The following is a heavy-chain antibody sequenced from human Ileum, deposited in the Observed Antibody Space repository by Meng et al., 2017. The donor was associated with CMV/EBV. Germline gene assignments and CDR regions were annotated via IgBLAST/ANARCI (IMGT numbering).Heavy chain of an antibody. J-gene: IGHJ6*02. CDR2: INPNSGDT. CDR1: GYTFTGDY. Sequence: ASVKVSCKASGYTFTGDYMHWVRQAPGQGLEWMGWINPNSGDTNYAQIFQGRVTMTRDTSISTAYMELTRLRSDDTAVYYCARDRQLDTRNVVDGMDVWGQGPTVTFSS. D-gene: IGHD1-14*01. V-gene: IGHV1-2*02. CDR3: ARDRQLDTRNVVDGMDV.